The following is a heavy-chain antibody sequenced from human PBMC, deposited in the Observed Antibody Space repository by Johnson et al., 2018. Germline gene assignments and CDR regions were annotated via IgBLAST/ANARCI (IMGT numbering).Heavy chain of an antibody. V-gene: IGHV3-23*04. J-gene: IGHJ3*02. CDR3: AKGSYGGNRGGAFDI. CDR2: ISGRGGGT. D-gene: IGHD4-23*01. CDR1: GFTFSSYV. Sequence: VQLVESGGGVVQXGGSXRLXCVASGFTFSSYVMSWVRQAPGKGLEWVSGISGRGGGTYYADSVKGRFTISRDDSKSTLSLHMNSLRAEDTAVYYCAKGSYGGNRGGAFDIWGQGTMVAVSS.